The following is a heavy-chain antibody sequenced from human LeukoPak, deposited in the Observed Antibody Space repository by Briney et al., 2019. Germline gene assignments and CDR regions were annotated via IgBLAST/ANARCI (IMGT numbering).Heavy chain of an antibody. J-gene: IGHJ4*02. V-gene: IGHV4-34*01. CDR3: ARGRNYYGSGSATDY. Sequence: SETPSLTCAVYGGSFSGYYWSWIRQPPGKGLEWIGEINHSGSTNYNPSLKSRVTISVDTSKNQFSLKLSSVTAADTAVYYCARGRNYYGSGSATDYWGQGTLVTVSS. D-gene: IGHD3-10*01. CDR2: INHSGST. CDR1: GGSFSGYY.